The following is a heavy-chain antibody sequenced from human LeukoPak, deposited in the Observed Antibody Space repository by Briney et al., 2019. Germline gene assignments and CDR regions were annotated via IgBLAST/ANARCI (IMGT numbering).Heavy chain of an antibody. D-gene: IGHD3-10*01. V-gene: IGHV3-53*01. J-gene: IGHJ6*03. CDR2: IHKNAIT. CDR1: GFTVSSNY. Sequence: GGSLRLSCAASGFTVSSNYMTWVRRAPGKGLEWVSVIHKNAITYYADTVKGRFTISRDNFKNTVYLQMNSLRAEDTAVYYCAKSLRARGVPDYMDVWGKGTTVTISS. CDR3: AKSLRARGVPDYMDV.